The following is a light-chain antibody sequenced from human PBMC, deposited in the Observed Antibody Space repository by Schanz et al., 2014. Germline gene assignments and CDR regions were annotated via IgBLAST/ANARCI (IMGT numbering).Light chain of an antibody. CDR1: QSVSSN. J-gene: IGKJ2*01. CDR2: GAS. CDR3: QQSYSVPET. Sequence: EIVMTQSPATLSVSPGERATLSCRASQSVSSNLAWYQQKPGQTPRLLIYGASSRATGIPDRFSGGGSGTDFTLTISSLQPEDFATYFCQQSYSVPETFGQGTRLDIK. V-gene: IGKV3D-15*01.